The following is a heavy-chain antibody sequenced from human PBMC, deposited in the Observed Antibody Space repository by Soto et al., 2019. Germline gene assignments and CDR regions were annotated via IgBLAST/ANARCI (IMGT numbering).Heavy chain of an antibody. V-gene: IGHV3-64*01. Sequence: EVQLAESGGGLAQPGGSLRLSCAASGFTLGGYAMDWVRQAPGKGLEYVSGISSNGVGTYYANSVQGRFTISRDNSKNTVYLQMGSLRPEDMAVYYCARRARPDFYYMDVWGKGTMVTVS. J-gene: IGHJ6*03. CDR3: ARRARPDFYYMDV. CDR2: ISSNGVGT. CDR1: GFTLGGYA. D-gene: IGHD6-6*01.